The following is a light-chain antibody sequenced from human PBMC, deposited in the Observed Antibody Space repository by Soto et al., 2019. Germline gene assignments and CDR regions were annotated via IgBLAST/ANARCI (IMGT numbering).Light chain of an antibody. CDR3: QQYNNWPPYT. V-gene: IGKV3-15*01. J-gene: IGKJ2*01. CDR2: GLS. Sequence: EIVMTQSPATLSVSPGERATLSCRASQSVGSDLAWYQQKPGQAPRLLIYGLSTTATGIPARFSGSGSETEFTLTISSLQSEDFAVYFCQQYNNWPPYTFGQGTKLEIK. CDR1: QSVGSD.